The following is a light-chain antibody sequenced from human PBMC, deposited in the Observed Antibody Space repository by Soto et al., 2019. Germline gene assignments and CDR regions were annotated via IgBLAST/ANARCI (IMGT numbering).Light chain of an antibody. CDR2: GAS. V-gene: IGKV3-20*01. CDR1: QSVTNNY. CDR3: QQYGGSSHFT. J-gene: IGKJ3*01. Sequence: EIVLTQSPATLSLSPGERATLSCRASQSVTNNYVAWYQQKPGQAPRLLIYGASRRAAGIPARFGGSGSGTEFTLTISSMEPDEFAVYYCQQYGGSSHFTFGHETKVEIK.